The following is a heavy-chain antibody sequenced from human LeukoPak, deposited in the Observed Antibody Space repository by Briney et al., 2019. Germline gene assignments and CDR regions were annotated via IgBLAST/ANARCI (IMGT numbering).Heavy chain of an antibody. CDR3: ARRRMVRGVIIFDY. V-gene: IGHV3-48*03. Sequence: GSLRLSCAASGLTFSSYEMNWVRQAPGKGLEWVSYISSSGSTIYYADSVKGRFTISRDNAKNSLYLQMNSLRAEDTAVYYCARRRMVRGVIIFDYWGQGTLVTVSS. CDR2: ISSSGSTI. CDR1: GLTFSSYE. D-gene: IGHD3-10*01. J-gene: IGHJ4*02.